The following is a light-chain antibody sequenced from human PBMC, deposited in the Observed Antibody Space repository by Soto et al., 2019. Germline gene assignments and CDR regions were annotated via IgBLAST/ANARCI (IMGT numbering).Light chain of an antibody. CDR1: QSVRNN. CDR2: GAS. V-gene: IGKV3-15*01. CDR3: QHYNNWHPWT. J-gene: IGKJ1*01. Sequence: IVMTQSPATLSVSPGERVTLSCRASQSVRNNLVWYQQRPGQAPRLLIYGASSRPTGIPARFRGSGSGTEFTLTISSLQAEDFAVYYCQHYNNWHPWTFGQGTKVEIK.